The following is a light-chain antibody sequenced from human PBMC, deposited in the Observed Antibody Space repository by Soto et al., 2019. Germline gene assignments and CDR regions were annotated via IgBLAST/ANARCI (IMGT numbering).Light chain of an antibody. J-gene: IGKJ4*01. CDR1: HSVLYSSNNDNY. CDR2: WAS. CDR3: QQYYNTPLS. Sequence: DIVMTQSPDSLAVSLGERATIKCKSSHSVLYSSNNDNYLAWYQQKPGQPPKLLIYWASARESGVPDRFSGSGSGTDFTLTISSLQAEDVAVYYCQQYYNTPLSFGGGTKVDIK. V-gene: IGKV4-1*01.